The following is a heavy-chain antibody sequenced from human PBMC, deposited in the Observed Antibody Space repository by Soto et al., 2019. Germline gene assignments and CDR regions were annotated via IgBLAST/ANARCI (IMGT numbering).Heavy chain of an antibody. J-gene: IGHJ6*03. Sequence: GGSLRLSCAASGFTFSSYWMSWVRQAPGKGLEWVANIKQDGSEQYYVDSVKGRFTISRDNAKNSLYLQMNSLRAEDTAVYYCARVSPGGTGMDGVWYYYYYMDVWGKGTTVTVSS. CDR2: IKQDGSEQ. CDR1: GFTFSSYW. CDR3: ARVSPGGTGMDGVWYYYYYMDV. D-gene: IGHD1-1*01. V-gene: IGHV3-7*01.